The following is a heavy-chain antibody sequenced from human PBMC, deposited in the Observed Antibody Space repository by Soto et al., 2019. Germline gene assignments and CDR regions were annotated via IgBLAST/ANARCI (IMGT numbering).Heavy chain of an antibody. D-gene: IGHD3-3*01. CDR2: VYNSGST. V-gene: IGHV4-59*01. J-gene: IGHJ4*02. Sequence: SETLSLTCTVSGTPISYYYWSLIRQPPGKGLEWIGYVYNSGSTNYNPSLKSRVTISEDTSKKQFSLTLNSVTAADTAVYYCARGEGDVEWIVQFDYWGQGTLVTVSS. CDR1: GTPISYYY. CDR3: ARGEGDVEWIVQFDY.